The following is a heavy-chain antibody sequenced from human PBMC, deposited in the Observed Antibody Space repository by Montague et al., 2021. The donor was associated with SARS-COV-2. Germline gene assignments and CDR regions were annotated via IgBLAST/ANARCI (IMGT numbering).Heavy chain of an antibody. CDR1: GGSISSSTYY. V-gene: IGHV4-39*01. D-gene: IGHD6-19*01. Sequence: SETLSLTCTASGGSISSSTYYWAWIRQPPGKGLEWIGSMYYRGSTYYNPSLKSRVFISVDTTKKQLFLTLTSVTAADTAVYYCATQEDPSGWIPGPFDFWGQGTLLSVSS. J-gene: IGHJ4*02. CDR2: MYYRGST. CDR3: ATQEDPSGWIPGPFDF.